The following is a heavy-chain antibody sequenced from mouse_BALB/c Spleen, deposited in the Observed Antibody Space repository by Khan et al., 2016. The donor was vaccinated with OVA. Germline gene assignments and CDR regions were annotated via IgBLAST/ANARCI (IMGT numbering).Heavy chain of an antibody. CDR2: IYWDDDK. V-gene: IGHV8-12*01. CDR1: GFSLSTSGMG. Sequence: QVTLKESGPGILQPPQTLSLTCSFSGFSLSTSGMGVSWIRQPSGKGLEWLAHIYWDDDKRYNPSLKSRLTISKDTSRNQVFLKITSVDTADTATYYCARNVYEFDPWFAYWGQGTLVTVSA. D-gene: IGHD2-4*01. CDR3: ARNVYEFDPWFAY. J-gene: IGHJ3*01.